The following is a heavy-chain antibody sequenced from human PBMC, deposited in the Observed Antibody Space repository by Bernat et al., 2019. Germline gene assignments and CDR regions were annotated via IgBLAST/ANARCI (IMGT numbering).Heavy chain of an antibody. Sequence: QVQLVESGGGVVQPGRSLRLSCAASGFTFSSYAMHWVRQAPGKGLEWVAVISYDGSNKYYADSVKGRFTISRDNSKNTLYLQMNSLRAEDTAVYYCARAPGPVASFDYWGQGTLVTVSS. CDR2: ISYDGSNK. CDR1: GFTFSSYA. J-gene: IGHJ4*02. V-gene: IGHV3-30*01. CDR3: ARAPGPVASFDY.